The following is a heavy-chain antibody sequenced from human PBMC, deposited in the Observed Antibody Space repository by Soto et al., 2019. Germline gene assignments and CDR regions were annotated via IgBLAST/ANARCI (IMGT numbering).Heavy chain of an antibody. J-gene: IGHJ4*02. CDR1: GGSISTYY. V-gene: IGHV4-59*12. CDR3: ARGVNVVKLDY. CDR2: IYYSGST. D-gene: IGHD2-21*01. Sequence: PSETLSLTCTVSGGSISTYYWSWIRQPPGKGLEWIGYIYYSGSTYYNPSLKSRVTISVDTSKNQFSLKLSSVTAADTAVYYCARGVNVVKLDYWGQGTLVTVSS.